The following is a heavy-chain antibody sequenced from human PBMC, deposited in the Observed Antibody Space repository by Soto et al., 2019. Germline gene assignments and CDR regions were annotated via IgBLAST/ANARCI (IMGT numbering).Heavy chain of an antibody. CDR2: IWYDGSNK. CDR1: GFTFSSYG. V-gene: IGHV3-33*01. Sequence: QVQLVESGGGVVQPGRSLRLSCAASGFTFSSYGMHWVRQAPGKGLEWVAVIWYDGSNKYYADSVKGRFTISRDNSKNTLYLQMNSRRAEDTAVYYCARDYSGEGMEDAFDIWGQGTMVTVSS. J-gene: IGHJ3*02. D-gene: IGHD6-19*01. CDR3: ARDYSGEGMEDAFDI.